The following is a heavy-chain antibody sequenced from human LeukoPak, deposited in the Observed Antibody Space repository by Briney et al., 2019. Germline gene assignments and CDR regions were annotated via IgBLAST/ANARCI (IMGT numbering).Heavy chain of an antibody. CDR2: ISGGGDTT. V-gene: IGHV3-23*01. Sequence: GSVRLSCAASGFTFSSYAMTWVRQAPGKGLEWVSAISGGGDTTFYADSVKGRVVISRDNSKNMLYLQMNSLRAEDTAVFYCAKDRGYDFSYGLDVWGQGTTVTVSS. D-gene: IGHD3/OR15-3a*01. CDR1: GFTFSSYA. J-gene: IGHJ6*02. CDR3: AKDRGYDFSYGLDV.